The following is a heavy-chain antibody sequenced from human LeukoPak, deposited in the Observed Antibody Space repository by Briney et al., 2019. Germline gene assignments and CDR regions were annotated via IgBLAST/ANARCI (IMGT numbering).Heavy chain of an antibody. CDR1: AFTFSMYR. CDR2: ISSSSSYI. J-gene: IGHJ3*02. V-gene: IGHV3-21*01. CDR3: ARGYCSGGSCYSGDAFDI. Sequence: NTGGSLRLSGAASAFTFSMYRMNWVRHAPGNGLDWVSSISSSSSYINYGVSVKGRFTISRDNAKNSLYLQMNSLRAEDTAVYYCARGYCSGGSCYSGDAFDIWGQGTMVTVSS. D-gene: IGHD2-15*01.